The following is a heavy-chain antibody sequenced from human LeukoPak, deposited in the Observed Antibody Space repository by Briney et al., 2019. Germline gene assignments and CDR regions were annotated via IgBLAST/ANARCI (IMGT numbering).Heavy chain of an antibody. V-gene: IGHV3-48*01. J-gene: IGHJ5*02. CDR1: GFTFSSYS. CDR3: AREGSLRFLEWLPYAEFWFDP. Sequence: GGSLRFSCAVSGFTFSSYSMNWVRQAPGKGLEWVSYISSSNSTIYYADSVKGRFTISRDNAKNSLYLQMNSLRAEDTAVYYFAREGSLRFLEWLPYAEFWFDPWGQGTLVTVSS. D-gene: IGHD3-3*01. CDR2: ISSSNSTI.